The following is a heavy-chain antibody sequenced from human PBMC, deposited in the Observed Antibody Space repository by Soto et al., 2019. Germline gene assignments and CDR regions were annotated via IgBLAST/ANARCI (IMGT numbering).Heavy chain of an antibody. V-gene: IGHV4-31*03. D-gene: IGHD5-12*01. CDR3: ARHSGYDFDY. CDR1: GGSISSGGYY. Sequence: SETLSLTCTVSGGSISSGGYYWRWIRQHPGKGLEWIGYIYYSGSTYYNPSLKSRVTISVDTSKNQFSLKLSSVTAADTAVYYCARHSGYDFDYWGQGTLVTVSS. CDR2: IYYSGST. J-gene: IGHJ4*02.